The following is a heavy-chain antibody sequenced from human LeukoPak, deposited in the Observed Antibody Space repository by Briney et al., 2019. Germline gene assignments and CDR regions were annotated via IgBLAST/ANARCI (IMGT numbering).Heavy chain of an antibody. CDR1: GYTLTELS. D-gene: IGHD3-3*01. Sequence: ASVKVSCKVSGYTLTELSMHWVRQAPGKGLEWMGGFDPEDGETIYAQKFQGRVTMTEDTSTDTAYMELSSPRSEDTAVYYCAISVWDYDFWSANPYGHWFDPWGQGTLVTVSS. J-gene: IGHJ5*02. CDR2: FDPEDGET. CDR3: AISVWDYDFWSANPYGHWFDP. V-gene: IGHV1-24*01.